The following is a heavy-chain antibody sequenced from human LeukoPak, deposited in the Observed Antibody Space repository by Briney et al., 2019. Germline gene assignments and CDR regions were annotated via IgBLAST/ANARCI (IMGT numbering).Heavy chain of an antibody. D-gene: IGHD6-19*01. CDR1: GGSFSGYY. CDR2: INHSGSA. V-gene: IGHV4-34*01. CDR3: ARSARYSSA. Sequence: SETLSLTCAVYGGSFSGYYWSWVRQPPGKGLEWVGEINHSGSANYNSSLKSRVTLSIDTSKNQFSLILRSVTAADTAVYYCARSARYSSAWGQGTRVTVSS. J-gene: IGHJ5*02.